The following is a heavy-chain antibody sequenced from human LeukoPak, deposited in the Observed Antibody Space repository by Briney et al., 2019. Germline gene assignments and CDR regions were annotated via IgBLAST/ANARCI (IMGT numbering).Heavy chain of an antibody. D-gene: IGHD3-22*01. J-gene: IGHJ1*01. CDR2: IWYDGSNK. CDR3: AKDMRYYYDSSSPFQH. V-gene: IGHV3-33*06. CDR1: GFTFSSYG. Sequence: GRSLRLSCAASGFTFSSYGMHWVRQAPGKGLEWVAVIWYDGSNKYYADSVKGRFTISRDNSKNTLYLQMNSLRAEDTALYYCAKDMRYYYDSSSPFQHWGQGTLVTVSS.